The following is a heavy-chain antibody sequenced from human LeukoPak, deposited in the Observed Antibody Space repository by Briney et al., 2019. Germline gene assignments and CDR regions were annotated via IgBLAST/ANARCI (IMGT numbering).Heavy chain of an antibody. Sequence: GGSLRLSCAASGFTFNNAWMSWVRQAPGKGLEWVGRIKSKTDGGATVYAAPVKGRFTISRDDSKNTLYLQINSLKTEDTAVHYCRGFWSGYPTYYMDVWGKGTTVTVSS. V-gene: IGHV3-15*01. CDR3: RGFWSGYPTYYMDV. J-gene: IGHJ6*03. CDR2: IKSKTDGGAT. CDR1: GFTFNNAW. D-gene: IGHD3-3*01.